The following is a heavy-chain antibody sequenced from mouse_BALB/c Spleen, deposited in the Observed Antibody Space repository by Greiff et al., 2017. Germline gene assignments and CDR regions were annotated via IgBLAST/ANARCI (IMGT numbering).Heavy chain of an antibody. J-gene: IGHJ3*01. Sequence: VQLQQSGAELMKPGASVKISCKATGYTFSSYWIEWVKQRPGHGLEWIGEILPGSGSTNYNEKFKGEATFTADTSSNTAYMQLSSLTSEDSAVYYCARGGLRREFAYWGQGTLVTVSA. CDR1: GYTFSSYW. V-gene: IGHV1-9*01. D-gene: IGHD2-2*01. CDR3: ARGGLRREFAY. CDR2: ILPGSGST.